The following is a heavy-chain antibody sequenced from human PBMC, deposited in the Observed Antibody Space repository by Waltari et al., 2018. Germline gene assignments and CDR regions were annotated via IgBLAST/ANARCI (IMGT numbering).Heavy chain of an antibody. V-gene: IGHV1-18*01. CDR1: GYTYTSYS. CDR2: IDSSNGNT. CDR3: VRDGDSGSYTFGY. D-gene: IGHD1-26*01. Sequence: QVQLVQSGDEVKKPGASVTVSCKTAGYTYTSYSITWVRQAPGQGLEWMGWIDSSNGNTRYAQKVQGRVTMTTDTTTRTTYLELTSLRSDDTAVYYCVRDGDSGSYTFGYWGLGTLVTVSS. J-gene: IGHJ4*02.